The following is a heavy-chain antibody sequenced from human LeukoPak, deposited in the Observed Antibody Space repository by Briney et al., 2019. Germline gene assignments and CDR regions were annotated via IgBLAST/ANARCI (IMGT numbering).Heavy chain of an antibody. CDR3: TRVSYADGGYLDY. D-gene: IGHD3-16*01. V-gene: IGHV3-21*01. CDR1: GFTFSSYY. J-gene: IGHJ4*02. Sequence: GGSLRLSCAASGFTFSSYYMNWVRQAPGNGLEWVSSISRSGNYTYYADSVKGRFTISRDNAKNSLYLQMNSLRAEDTAVYYCTRVSYADGGYLDYWGQGTLVTVSS. CDR2: ISRSGNYT.